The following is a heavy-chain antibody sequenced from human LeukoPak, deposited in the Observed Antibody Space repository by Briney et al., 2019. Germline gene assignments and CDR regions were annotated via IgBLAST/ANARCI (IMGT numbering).Heavy chain of an antibody. D-gene: IGHD6-13*01. CDR1: GFTFSSYS. CDR3: ARGSRSSRYVHYFDY. V-gene: IGHV3-48*01. J-gene: IGHJ4*02. Sequence: GGSLRLSCAASGFTFSSYSMNWVRQAPGKGLEWVSYISTSSSTLYYADSVKGRFTISRDNAKNSLYLQMNILRAEDAAVYYGARGSRSSRYVHYFDYWGQGTLITVSS. CDR2: ISTSSSTL.